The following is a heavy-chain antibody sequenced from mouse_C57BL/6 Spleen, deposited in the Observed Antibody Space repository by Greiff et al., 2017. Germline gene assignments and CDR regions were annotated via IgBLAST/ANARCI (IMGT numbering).Heavy chain of an antibody. CDR3: AAYWGRFAY. CDR2: IYPRSGNT. D-gene: IGHD2-10*01. Sequence: QVQLKQSGAELARPGASVKLSCKASGYTFTSYGISWVKQRTGQGLEWIGEIYPRSGNTYYNEKFKGKATLTADKTSSTAYMELLSLTSEDSAVYFCAAYWGRFAYWGQGTLVTVSA. CDR1: GYTFTSYG. V-gene: IGHV1-81*01. J-gene: IGHJ3*01.